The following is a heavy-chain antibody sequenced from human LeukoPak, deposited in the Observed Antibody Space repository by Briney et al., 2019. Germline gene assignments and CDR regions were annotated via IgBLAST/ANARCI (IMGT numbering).Heavy chain of an antibody. CDR1: GYTFPSYG. V-gene: IGHV1-18*01. D-gene: IGHD2-8*02. J-gene: IGHJ4*01. CDR2: ISAYNHDT. Sequence: GASVKVSCKASGYTFPSYGITWMRQAPGQGLEWIGWISAYNHDTHYAQNLQDRVTMTTDTSTSTAYMELRSLTSDDTALYYCARDTALTTIAGGPDYWGHGTLVTVSS. CDR3: ARDTALTTIAGGPDY.